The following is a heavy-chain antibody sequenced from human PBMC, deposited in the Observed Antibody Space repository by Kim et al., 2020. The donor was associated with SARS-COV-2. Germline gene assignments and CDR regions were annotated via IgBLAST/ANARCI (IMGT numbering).Heavy chain of an antibody. V-gene: IGHV4-39*01. Sequence: PSLKGRVTISVDTSKNQFSLKLSSVTAADTAVYYCARQGVSHYYYYGMDVWGQGTTVTVSS. CDR3: ARQGVSHYYYYGMDV. J-gene: IGHJ6*02.